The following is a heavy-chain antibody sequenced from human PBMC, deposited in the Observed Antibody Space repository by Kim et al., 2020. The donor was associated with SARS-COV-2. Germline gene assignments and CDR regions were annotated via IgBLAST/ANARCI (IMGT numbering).Heavy chain of an antibody. J-gene: IGHJ3*02. CDR3: ARSYSGPFDI. CDR2: GTT. V-gene: IGHV4-39*01. Sequence: GTTPSNPSLKRLVTMSVDTSKNQFSLRLSSATAADTAVYYCARSYSGPFDIWGQGTMVTVSS. D-gene: IGHD3-10*01.